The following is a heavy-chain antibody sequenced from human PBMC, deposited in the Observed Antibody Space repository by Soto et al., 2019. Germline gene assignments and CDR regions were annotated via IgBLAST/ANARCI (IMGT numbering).Heavy chain of an antibody. Sequence: PGGSLRLSCVGSGFTFSNYGMHWVRQAPGKGLEWVAVVWNDGSSKSYADSVKGRFTISRDNSKNTLYLQMNSLRAEDTAVYYCARRYCSSTSCYAGGDYWGQGTLVTSPQ. D-gene: IGHD2-2*01. V-gene: IGHV3-33*08. J-gene: IGHJ4*02. CDR2: VWNDGSSK. CDR3: ARRYCSSTSCYAGGDY. CDR1: GFTFSNYG.